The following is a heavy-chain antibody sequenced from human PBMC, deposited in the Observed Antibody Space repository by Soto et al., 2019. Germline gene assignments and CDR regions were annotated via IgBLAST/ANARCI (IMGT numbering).Heavy chain of an antibody. D-gene: IGHD3-22*01. CDR3: LKDYSANYYGVFAY. Sequence: AGSMRLSCAVSGLSFSSFAMSWVRQAPGKGMEWVSTITGSGDRTYSPDSVRGRFTISRDNSKNTLYLQLNSLSAEDTAIYYCLKDYSANYYGVFAYSGQGTLVTVSA. J-gene: IGHJ4*02. CDR1: GLSFSSFA. CDR2: ITGSGDRT. V-gene: IGHV3-23*01.